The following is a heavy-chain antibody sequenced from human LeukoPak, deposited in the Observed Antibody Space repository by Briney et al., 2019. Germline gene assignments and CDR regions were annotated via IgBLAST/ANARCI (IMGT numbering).Heavy chain of an antibody. CDR3: AKGYYYSSGDAFDI. Sequence: GGSLRLSCAASGFTFSSYAMSWVRQAPGKGLEWVSAISGSGDNTYYADSVKGRFTISRDNSKNTLYLQMNSLRAEDTAIYYCAKGYYYSSGDAFDIWGQGTMVTVSS. D-gene: IGHD3-10*01. J-gene: IGHJ3*02. CDR2: ISGSGDNT. CDR1: GFTFSSYA. V-gene: IGHV3-23*01.